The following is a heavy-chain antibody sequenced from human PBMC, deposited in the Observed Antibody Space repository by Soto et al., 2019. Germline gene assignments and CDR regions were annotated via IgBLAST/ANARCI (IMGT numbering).Heavy chain of an antibody. CDR1: GFTFNIYS. V-gene: IGHV3-30-3*01. CDR2: ISYDGSNK. D-gene: IGHD6-13*01. CDR3: ARDLTQYSSSLPDY. Sequence: GGSLRLSCAASGFTFNIYSLHWVRQAPGKGLEWVAVISYDGSNKYYADSVKGRFTISRDNSKNTLYLQMNSLRAEDTAVYYCARDLTQYSSSLPDYWGQGTLGTVSS. J-gene: IGHJ4*02.